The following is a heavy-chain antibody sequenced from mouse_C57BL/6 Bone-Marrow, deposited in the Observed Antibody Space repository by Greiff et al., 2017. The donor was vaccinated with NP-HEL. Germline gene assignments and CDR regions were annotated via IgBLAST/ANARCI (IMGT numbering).Heavy chain of an antibody. CDR2: IYPGDGDT. V-gene: IGHV1-82*01. D-gene: IGHD1-1*01. CDR1: GYAFSSSW. CDR3: ARRVLLYYYAMDY. Sequence: VQVVESGPELVKPGASVKISCKASGYAFSSSWMNWVKQRPGKGLEWIGRIYPGDGDTNYNGKFKGKATLTADKSSSTAYMQLSSLTSEDSAVYFCARRVLLYYYAMDYWGQGTSVTVSS. J-gene: IGHJ4*01.